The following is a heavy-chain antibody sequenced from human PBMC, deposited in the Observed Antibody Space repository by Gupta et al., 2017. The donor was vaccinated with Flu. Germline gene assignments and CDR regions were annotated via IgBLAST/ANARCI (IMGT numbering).Heavy chain of an antibody. CDR3: ARDGEYCSGGSCYSFGY. J-gene: IGHJ4*02. D-gene: IGHD2-15*01. Sequence: QVQLVQSGAEVKKPGASVKVSCKASGYTFTGYYMHWVRPAPGQGLESMGWINPNSGGTNYAQKFQGWVTMTRDTSISTAYMELSRLRSDDTAVYYCARDGEYCSGGSCYSFGYWGQGTLVTVSS. CDR2: INPNSGGT. CDR1: GYTFTGYY. V-gene: IGHV1-2*04.